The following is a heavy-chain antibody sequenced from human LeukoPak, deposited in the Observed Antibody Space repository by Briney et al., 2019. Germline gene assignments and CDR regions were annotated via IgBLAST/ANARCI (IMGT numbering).Heavy chain of an antibody. Sequence: ASVKVSCKASGYTFTSYGISWVRQAPGQGLEWVGWISAYNGNTNYAQKLQGRVTMTTDTSTSTDYMELRSLRSDDTAVYYCARVLVVVLAAIGWFDPWGQGTLVTVSS. J-gene: IGHJ5*02. V-gene: IGHV1-18*01. CDR2: ISAYNGNT. D-gene: IGHD2-2*01. CDR3: ARVLVVVLAAIGWFDP. CDR1: GYTFTSYG.